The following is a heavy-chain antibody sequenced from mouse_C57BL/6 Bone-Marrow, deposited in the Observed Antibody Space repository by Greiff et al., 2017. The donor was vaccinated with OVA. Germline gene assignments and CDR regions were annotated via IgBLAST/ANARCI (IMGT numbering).Heavy chain of an antibody. CDR1: GYTFTSYW. Sequence: VQLQQPGAELAKPGASVKLSCKASGYTFTSYWMQWVKQRPGQGLEWIGEIDPSDSYTNYNQKFKGKATLTVDTSSSTAYMQLSSLTSEDSAVYYCARWGTTVGLYYFDYWGQGTALTVSS. CDR3: ARWGTTVGLYYFDY. J-gene: IGHJ2*01. D-gene: IGHD1-1*01. V-gene: IGHV1-50*01. CDR2: IDPSDSYT.